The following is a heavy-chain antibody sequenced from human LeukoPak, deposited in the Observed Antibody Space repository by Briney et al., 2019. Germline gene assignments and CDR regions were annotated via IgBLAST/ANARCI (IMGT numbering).Heavy chain of an antibody. CDR2: ISGSGGST. CDR3: AKVGPRGSGWPYFDY. CDR1: GFTFSSYG. Sequence: GGTLRLSCAASGFTFSSYGMSWVRQAPGKGLEWVSAISGSGGSTYYADSVKGRFTISRDNSKNTLYLQMNSLRAEDTAVYYCAKVGPRGSGWPYFDYWGQGTLVTVSS. V-gene: IGHV3-23*01. J-gene: IGHJ4*02. D-gene: IGHD6-19*01.